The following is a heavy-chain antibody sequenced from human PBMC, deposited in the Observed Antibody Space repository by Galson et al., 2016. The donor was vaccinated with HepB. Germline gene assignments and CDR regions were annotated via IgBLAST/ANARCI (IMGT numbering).Heavy chain of an antibody. D-gene: IGHD6-19*01. J-gene: IGHJ2*01. CDR1: GFTFSSFA. Sequence: SLRLSCAASGFTFSSFAMSWVRQAPGKGLEWVANIKHDGSEKYYVDSVKGRFTISRDNAKNSLFLQMNGLRAEDTAVYYCARALSSSGWTYWYFDLWGRGTLVTVSS. CDR3: ARALSSSGWTYWYFDL. V-gene: IGHV3-7*03. CDR2: IKHDGSEK.